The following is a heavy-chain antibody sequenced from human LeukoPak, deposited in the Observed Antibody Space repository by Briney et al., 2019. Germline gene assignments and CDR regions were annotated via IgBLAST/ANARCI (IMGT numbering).Heavy chain of an antibody. CDR1: GGTFGNFA. CDR3: ARGNGDYGGRLGGYFDL. CDR2: ITPSLNIA. Sequence: ASVKVSCKASGGTFGNFAISRVRQAPGQGLEWMGRITPSLNIADYTQRFQDRVTITADTSTSTVYMELSSLRSEDTAVYYCARGNGDYGGRLGGYFDLWGRGTLVTVSS. D-gene: IGHD4-17*01. V-gene: IGHV1-69*04. J-gene: IGHJ2*01.